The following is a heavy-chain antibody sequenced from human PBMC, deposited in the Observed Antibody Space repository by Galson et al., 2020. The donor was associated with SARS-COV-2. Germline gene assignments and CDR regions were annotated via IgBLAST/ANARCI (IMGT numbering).Heavy chain of an antibody. CDR1: GFTFSSYD. V-gene: IGHV3-13*01. D-gene: IGHD3-22*01. CDR2: IGTAGDT. CDR3: ARGAIQYYYDSSGYKFAYYFDY. J-gene: IGHJ4*02. Sequence: GGSLRLSCAASGFTFSSYDMHWVRQATGKGLEWVSAIGTAGDTYYPGSVKGRFTISRENAKNSLYLQMNSLRAGDTAVYYCARGAIQYYYDSSGYKFAYYFDYWGQGTLVTVSS.